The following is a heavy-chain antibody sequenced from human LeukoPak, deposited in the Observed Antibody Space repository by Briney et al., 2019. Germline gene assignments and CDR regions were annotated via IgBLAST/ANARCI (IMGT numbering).Heavy chain of an antibody. CDR2: ISAYNGST. J-gene: IGHJ6*03. CDR1: GYTFTSYG. Sequence: GASVKVSCKASGYTFTSYGISWVRQAPGQGLEWMGWISAYNGSTSYAQKFQGRVTMTRDMSTSTVYMELSSLRSEDTAVYYCARDDDLAGDYYYMDVWGKGTTVTVSS. CDR3: ARDDDLAGDYYYMDV. V-gene: IGHV1-18*01. D-gene: IGHD1-1*01.